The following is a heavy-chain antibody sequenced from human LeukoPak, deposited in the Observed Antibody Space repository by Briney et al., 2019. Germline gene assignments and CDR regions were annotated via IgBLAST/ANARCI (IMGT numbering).Heavy chain of an antibody. D-gene: IGHD6-19*01. V-gene: IGHV3-21*01. CDR1: GFTFSSYS. J-gene: IGHJ3*02. CDR2: ITSSSSYI. Sequence: PGGSLRLSCAASGFTFSSYSMNWVRQAPGKGLEWVSSITSSSSYIYYADSVKGRFTISRDNAKNSLYLQMNSLRAEDTAVYYCAGRSIAVAVDAFDIWGQGTMVTVSS. CDR3: AGRSIAVAVDAFDI.